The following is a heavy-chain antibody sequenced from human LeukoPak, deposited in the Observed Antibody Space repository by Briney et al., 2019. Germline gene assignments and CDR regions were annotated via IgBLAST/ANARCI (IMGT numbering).Heavy chain of an antibody. Sequence: GASVKVSCKASGGTFSSYAISWVRQAPGQGLEWMGWINPNSGGTNYAQKFQGRVTMTRDTSISTAYMELSRLRSDDTAVYYCARTWIQLWPSDYWGQGTLVTVSS. D-gene: IGHD5-18*01. CDR3: ARTWIQLWPSDY. CDR2: INPNSGGT. V-gene: IGHV1-2*02. J-gene: IGHJ4*02. CDR1: GGTFSSYA.